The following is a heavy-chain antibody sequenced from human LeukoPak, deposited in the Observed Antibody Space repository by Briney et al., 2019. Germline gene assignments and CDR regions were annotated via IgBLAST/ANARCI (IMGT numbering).Heavy chain of an antibody. V-gene: IGHV3-30*12. CDR1: GFTFSSYG. J-gene: IGHJ4*02. Sequence: GGSLRLSCAASGFTFSSYGMYWVRQAPGKGLECVAFITYDGSEMYYADSVKGRFTVSRDNSKNTLYLQMNSLRAEDTAVYFCANPDSSGFYFSIRFDFWGQGTLVTVSS. D-gene: IGHD3-22*01. CDR2: ITYDGSEM. CDR3: ANPDSSGFYFSIRFDF.